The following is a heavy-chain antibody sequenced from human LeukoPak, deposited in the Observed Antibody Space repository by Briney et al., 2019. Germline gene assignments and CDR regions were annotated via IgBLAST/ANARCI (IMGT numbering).Heavy chain of an antibody. J-gene: IGHJ4*02. Sequence: GASVKVSCKASGYTFTSYGISWVRQAPGQGLEGMGWISAYNGNTNYAQKLQGRVTMTTDTSTSTAYMELRSLRSDDTAVYYCARVYCSSTSCSPPDYWGQGTLVTVSS. CDR2: ISAYNGNT. D-gene: IGHD2-2*01. CDR3: ARVYCSSTSCSPPDY. V-gene: IGHV1-18*01. CDR1: GYTFTSYG.